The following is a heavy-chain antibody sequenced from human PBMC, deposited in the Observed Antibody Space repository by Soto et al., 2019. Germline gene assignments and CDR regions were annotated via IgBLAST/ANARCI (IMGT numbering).Heavy chain of an antibody. D-gene: IGHD2-15*01. V-gene: IGHV4-30-4*01. CDR2: IYYSGTT. CDR3: AGGGLPGPPPPPHDY. Sequence: QVHLQESGPGLVKPSQTLSLTCTVSGGSVSSADSYWSWIRQAPGKGLEWVGHIYYSGTTYYNPSLKGRLLISGEPSKNQFPRARDSVPPAHTPVYFGAGGGLPGPPPPPHDYGGQGTRVPVSS. J-gene: IGHJ4*02. CDR1: GGSVSSADSY.